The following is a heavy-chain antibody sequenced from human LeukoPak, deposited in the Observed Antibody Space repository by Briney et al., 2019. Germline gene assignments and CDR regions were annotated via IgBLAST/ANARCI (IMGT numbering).Heavy chain of an antibody. CDR2: IGTAGDT. V-gene: IGHV3-13*01. CDR3: ARGGNRYCSGGSCYMFDY. Sequence: GGSLRLSCAASGFTFSSYDMHWVRQATGKGLEWVSAIGTAGDTYYPGSVKGRFTISRENAKNSLYLQMNSLGAGDTAVYYCARGGNRYCSGGSCYMFDYWGQGTLVTVSS. D-gene: IGHD2-15*01. CDR1: GFTFSSYD. J-gene: IGHJ4*02.